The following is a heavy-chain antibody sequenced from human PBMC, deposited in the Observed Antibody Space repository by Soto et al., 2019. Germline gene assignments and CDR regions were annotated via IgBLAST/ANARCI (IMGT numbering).Heavy chain of an antibody. D-gene: IGHD3-22*01. CDR3: ARVVVASHPGWLGYYYYGMDV. J-gene: IGHJ6*02. CDR1: GYTFTSYG. Sequence: ASVKVSCKASGYTFTSYGISWVRQAPGQGLEWMGWISAYNGNTNYAQKLQGRVTMTTDTSTSTAYMELRSLRSDDTAVYYCARVVVASHPGWLGYYYYGMDVWGQGTTVTAP. V-gene: IGHV1-18*01. CDR2: ISAYNGNT.